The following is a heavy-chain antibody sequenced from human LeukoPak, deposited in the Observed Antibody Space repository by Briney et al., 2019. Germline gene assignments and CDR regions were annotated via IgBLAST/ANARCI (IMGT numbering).Heavy chain of an antibody. V-gene: IGHV3-74*01. D-gene: IGHD6-19*01. Sequence: PGGSLRLSCAASGFTFSSYAMFWVRQAPGKGLVWVSRINSDGSSTSYADSVKGRFTISRDNAKNTLYLQMNSLRAEDTAVYYCARALAVAGTGGFDPWGQGTLVTVSS. CDR1: GFTFSSYA. J-gene: IGHJ5*02. CDR2: INSDGSST. CDR3: ARALAVAGTGGFDP.